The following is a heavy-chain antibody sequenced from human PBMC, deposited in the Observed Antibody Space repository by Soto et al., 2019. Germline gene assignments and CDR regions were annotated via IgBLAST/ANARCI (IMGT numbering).Heavy chain of an antibody. J-gene: IGHJ4*02. V-gene: IGHV3-48*03. CDR2: ISGSGSPI. CDR3: ARESEDLTSNFDY. CDR1: GFSLNSYE. Sequence: EAQLVESGGGLVQPGGSLRLSCAAFGFSLNSYEMDWVRQAPGKGLEWVSHISGSGSPIYYADSVKGRFTISRDNAKNSVFLQMNSLRAEDTAVYYCARESEDLTSNFDYWGQGTLVTVSS.